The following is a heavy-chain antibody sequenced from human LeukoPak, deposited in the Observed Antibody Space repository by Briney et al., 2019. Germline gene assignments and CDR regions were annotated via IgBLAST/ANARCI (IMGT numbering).Heavy chain of an antibody. J-gene: IGHJ4*02. V-gene: IGHV4-39*01. Sequence: SETLSLTCTVSGDSISSSSYYWGWIRQPPGKGLEWIGTFYYSGSIYYNPSLTSRVTISVDTSKHEFSLKLSSVTAADTAMYYCARRDYWGFGEKTDIYFDYWGQGTLVTVSS. CDR2: FYYSGSI. D-gene: IGHD3-10*01. CDR3: ARRDYWGFGEKTDIYFDY. CDR1: GDSISSSSYY.